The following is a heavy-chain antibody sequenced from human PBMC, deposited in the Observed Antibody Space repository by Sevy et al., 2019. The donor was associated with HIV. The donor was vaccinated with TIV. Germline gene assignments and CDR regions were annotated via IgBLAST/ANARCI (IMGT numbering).Heavy chain of an antibody. Sequence: GGSLRLSCEVSGFTFSNYWMTWVRQAPGKGLEWVANIKEDGSDKYYGDFVKGRFSISRDNAKNSLYLQMNSLRAEDTAVYYCARDGVEGATDFDYWGQGTLVTVSS. CDR1: GFTFSNYW. D-gene: IGHD2-15*01. CDR2: IKEDGSDK. CDR3: ARDGVEGATDFDY. V-gene: IGHV3-7*01. J-gene: IGHJ4*02.